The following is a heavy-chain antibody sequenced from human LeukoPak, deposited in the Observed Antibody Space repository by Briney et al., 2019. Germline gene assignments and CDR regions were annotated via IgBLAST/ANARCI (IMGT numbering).Heavy chain of an antibody. CDR2: ISVYNGHT. Sequence: GASVKVSCKASGYTFTSYGISWVRQAPGQGLEWMGWISVYNGHTNYAQKLQGRVTMTTDTSTSTAYMELRSLRSDDTAVYYCARDLLLWFGELSLDYWGQGTLVTVSS. V-gene: IGHV1-18*01. D-gene: IGHD3-10*01. CDR3: ARDLLLWFGELSLDY. CDR1: GYTFTSYG. J-gene: IGHJ4*02.